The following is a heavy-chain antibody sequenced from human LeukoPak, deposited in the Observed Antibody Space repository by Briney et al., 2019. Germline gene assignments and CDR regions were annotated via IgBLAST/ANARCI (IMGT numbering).Heavy chain of an antibody. V-gene: IGHV3-20*04. J-gene: IGHJ6*03. D-gene: IGHD1-26*01. Sequence: PGGSLRLSCTASGFKFDDYGMTWVRQAPGKGLEWVSDINWNGDSRGYAHSVKGRFTISRDNAKNSLYLQMNSLRAEDAAVYYCARDQTKWEPLRRRDYYYMDVWGKGTTVTVSS. CDR2: INWNGDSR. CDR1: GFKFDDYG. CDR3: ARDQTKWEPLRRRDYYYMDV.